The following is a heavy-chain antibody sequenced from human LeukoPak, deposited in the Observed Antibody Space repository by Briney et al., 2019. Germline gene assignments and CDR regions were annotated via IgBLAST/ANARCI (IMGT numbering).Heavy chain of an antibody. Sequence: GGSLRLSCAASGFTFSSYWMSWVRQAPGKGLEWVANIKQDGSEKYYVDSVKGRFTISRDNAKNSLYLQMNSLRAEDTAVYYCARSYYDILTGDRLFDYWGQGTLVTVSS. CDR1: GFTFSSYW. V-gene: IGHV3-7*01. CDR2: IKQDGSEK. D-gene: IGHD3-9*01. CDR3: ARSYYDILTGDRLFDY. J-gene: IGHJ4*02.